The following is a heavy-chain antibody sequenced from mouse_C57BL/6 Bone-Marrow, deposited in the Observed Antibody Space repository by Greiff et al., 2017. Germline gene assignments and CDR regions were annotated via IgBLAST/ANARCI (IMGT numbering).Heavy chain of an antibody. J-gene: IGHJ3*01. CDR2: IYPRSGNT. CDR1: GYTFTSYG. V-gene: IGHV1-81*01. CDR3: ARDYGSPFAD. Sequence: QVQLQQSGAELARPGASVKLSCKASGYTFTSYGISWVKQRTGQGLEWIGEIYPRSGNTYYNEKFKGKATLTADKSSSTAYMELRSLTSEDSAVYFCARDYGSPFADWGQGTLVTVSA. D-gene: IGHD1-1*01.